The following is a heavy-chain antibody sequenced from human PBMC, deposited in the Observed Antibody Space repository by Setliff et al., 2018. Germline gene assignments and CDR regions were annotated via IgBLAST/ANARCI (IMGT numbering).Heavy chain of an antibody. D-gene: IGHD7-27*01. CDR1: GFSFSRHW. CDR3: VRDLHWGFDY. CDR2: IKQDGSTK. J-gene: IGHJ4*02. Sequence: GGSLRLSCVVSGFSFSRHWMSWVRQAPGKGLEWVADIKQDGSTKYYLDSVKGRFTISRDNAKNSLFLQMNSLRAEDTAVYYCVRDLHWGFDYWGLGTLVTVSS. V-gene: IGHV3-7*01.